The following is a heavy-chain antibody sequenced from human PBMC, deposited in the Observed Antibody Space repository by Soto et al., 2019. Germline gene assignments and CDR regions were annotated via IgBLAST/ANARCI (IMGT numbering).Heavy chain of an antibody. V-gene: IGHV3-21*01. J-gene: IGHJ5*02. CDR3: ARDSTKGSGSYYNFYWFDP. D-gene: IGHD3-10*01. CDR2: ISSSSSYI. CDR1: GFTFSGYS. Sequence: GGSLRLSCAASGFTFSGYSMNWVRQSPGKGLEWVSSISSSSSYIYYADSVKGRFTISRDNAKNSLYLQMNSLRAEDTAVYYCARDSTKGSGSYYNFYWFDPWGQGTLVTVSS.